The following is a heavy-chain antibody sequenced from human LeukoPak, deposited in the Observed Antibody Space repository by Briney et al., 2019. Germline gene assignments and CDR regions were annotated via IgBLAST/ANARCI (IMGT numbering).Heavy chain of an antibody. V-gene: IGHV1-8*01. D-gene: IGHD6-6*01. CDR3: ARAPARMAASYVYGMDV. J-gene: IGHJ6*02. Sequence: GASVKVSCTASGYTFTSYDINWVRQATGQGLEWMGWMNPNSGNTGYAQTFQGRVTMTRNTSISTAYMELSSLRSEDTAVYYCARAPARMAASYVYGMDVWGQGTTVTVSS. CDR1: GYTFTSYD. CDR2: MNPNSGNT.